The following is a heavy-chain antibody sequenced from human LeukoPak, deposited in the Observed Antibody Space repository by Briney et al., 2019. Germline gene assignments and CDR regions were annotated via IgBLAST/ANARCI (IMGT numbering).Heavy chain of an antibody. Sequence: SVKVSCKASGGTFSSYAISWVRQAPGQGLEWMGRITPIFGTANYAQKFQGRVTITADKSTSTAYMELSSLRSEDTAVYYCAREVDTAMVTGFDYWGQGTLVTVSS. J-gene: IGHJ4*02. CDR2: ITPIFGTA. V-gene: IGHV1-69*06. CDR1: GGTFSSYA. D-gene: IGHD5-18*01. CDR3: AREVDTAMVTGFDY.